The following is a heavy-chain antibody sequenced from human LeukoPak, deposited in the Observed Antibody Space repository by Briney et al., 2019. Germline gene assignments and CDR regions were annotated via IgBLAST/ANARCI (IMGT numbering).Heavy chain of an antibody. CDR1: GFTFDDYA. J-gene: IGHJ4*02. CDR3: AKDNYDILTSNFDY. CDR2: ISWNSGSI. V-gene: IGHV3-9*01. Sequence: PGGSLRLSCAASGFTFDDYAMHWVRQAPGKGLEWVSGISWNSGSIGYADSVKGRFTISRDNAKNSLYLQMNSLRAEDTALYYCAKDNYDILTSNFDYWGQGTLVTVSS. D-gene: IGHD3-9*01.